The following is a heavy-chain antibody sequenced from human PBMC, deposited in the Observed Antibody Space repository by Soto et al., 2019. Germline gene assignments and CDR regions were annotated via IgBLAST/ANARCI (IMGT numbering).Heavy chain of an antibody. J-gene: IGHJ6*04. D-gene: IGHD1-26*01. Sequence: GGSLRLSCAASGFTFSSYSMNWVRQAPGKGLEWVSSISSSSSYIYYADSVKGRFTISRDNAKNSLYLQMNSLRAEDTAVYYCARAWDLHGGGVWGKGTTVTVSS. CDR3: ARAWDLHGGGV. CDR1: GFTFSSYS. V-gene: IGHV3-21*01. CDR2: ISSSSSYI.